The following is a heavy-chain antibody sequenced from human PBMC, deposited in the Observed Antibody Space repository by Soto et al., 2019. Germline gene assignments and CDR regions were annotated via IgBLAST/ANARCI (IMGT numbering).Heavy chain of an antibody. CDR1: GYTFTGFY. D-gene: IGHD2-8*01. CDR2: INPNSGGT. Sequence: QVQLVQSGAEVKKPGASVKVSCKASGYTFTGFYMHWVRQAPGQGLEWMGGINPNSGGTNYAQKFQGWVTMTRDTSISTAYMELSRLRSDDTAVYYCARAAELGYCTNGVCSSDAFDIWGQGTMVTVSS. V-gene: IGHV1-2*04. CDR3: ARAAELGYCTNGVCSSDAFDI. J-gene: IGHJ3*02.